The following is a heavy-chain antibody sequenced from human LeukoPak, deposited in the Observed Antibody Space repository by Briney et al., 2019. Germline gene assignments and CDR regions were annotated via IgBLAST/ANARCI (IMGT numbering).Heavy chain of an antibody. CDR1: GFTFSSYS. V-gene: IGHV3-21*01. CDR2: ISSSSSYI. Sequence: GGSLRLSCAASGFTFSSYSMNWVRQAPGKGLEWVSSISSSSSYIYYADSVKGRFTISRDNAKNSLYLQMNSLRAEDTAVYYCAKQQQLGGDAFDIWGQGTMVTVSS. J-gene: IGHJ3*02. CDR3: AKQQQLGGDAFDI. D-gene: IGHD6-13*01.